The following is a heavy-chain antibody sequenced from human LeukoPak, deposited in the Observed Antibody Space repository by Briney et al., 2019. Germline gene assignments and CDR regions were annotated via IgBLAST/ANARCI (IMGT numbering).Heavy chain of an antibody. V-gene: IGHV4-30-2*01. CDR1: GGSVSSDDYS. CDR3: ARAGDFFDP. J-gene: IGHJ5*02. CDR2: IYHSGST. D-gene: IGHD2-21*01. Sequence: PSETLSLTCAVSGGSVSSDDYSWGWIRQPPGKGLEWIGYIYHSGSTYYDPSLKSRVTISVDRSKNQFSLKLSSVTAADTAVYYCARAGDFFDPWGQGTLVTVSS.